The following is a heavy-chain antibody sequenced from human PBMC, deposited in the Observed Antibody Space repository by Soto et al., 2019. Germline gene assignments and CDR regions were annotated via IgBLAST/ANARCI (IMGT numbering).Heavy chain of an antibody. D-gene: IGHD6-19*01. CDR1: GFTFDDYA. CDR2: ISWNSGRI. CDR3: AEDIREYGSGWSYFDN. J-gene: IGHJ4*02. V-gene: IGHV3-9*01. Sequence: EVQLVESGGGLVQPGRSLRLACAASGFTFDDYAMHWVRQGPGKGLEWVSGISWNSGRIDYADSVKGRFTISRDNAKESVYLQMNSLRGEDTALYYCAEDIREYGSGWSYFDNWGQGTLVTVSS.